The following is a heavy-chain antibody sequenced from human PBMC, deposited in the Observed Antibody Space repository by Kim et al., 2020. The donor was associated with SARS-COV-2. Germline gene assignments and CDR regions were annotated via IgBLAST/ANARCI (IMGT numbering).Heavy chain of an antibody. Sequence: SETLSLTCAVYGGSFSGYYWSWIRQPPGKGLEWIGEINHSGSTNYNPSLKSRVTISVDTSKNQFSLKLSSVTAADTAVYYCARYFSLPIKKIAAAGNQGWYFYLWGRGTLVSVSS. D-gene: IGHD6-13*01. CDR3: ARYFSLPIKKIAAAGNQGWYFYL. CDR2: INHSGST. J-gene: IGHJ2*01. V-gene: IGHV4-34*01. CDR1: GGSFSGYY.